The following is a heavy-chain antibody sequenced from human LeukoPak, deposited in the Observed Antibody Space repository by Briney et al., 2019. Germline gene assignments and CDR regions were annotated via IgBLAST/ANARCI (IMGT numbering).Heavy chain of an antibody. Sequence: PSETLSLTCAVYGGSFSGYYWSWIRQPPGKGLEWIGEINHSGSTNYNPSLKSRATISVDTSKNQFSLKLSSVTAADTAVYYCARDQRDEWELYPWGQGTLVTVSS. CDR1: GGSFSGYY. CDR2: INHSGST. V-gene: IGHV4-34*01. D-gene: IGHD1-26*01. CDR3: ARDQRDEWELYP. J-gene: IGHJ5*02.